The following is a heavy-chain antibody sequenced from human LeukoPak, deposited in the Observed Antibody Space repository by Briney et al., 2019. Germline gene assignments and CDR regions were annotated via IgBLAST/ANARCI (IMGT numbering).Heavy chain of an antibody. CDR1: GFTFSSYS. V-gene: IGHV3-21*01. J-gene: IGHJ4*02. CDR2: ISSSSSYI. D-gene: IGHD6-19*01. CDR3: ARDISSGWYQRSDEFDY. Sequence: PGGPLRLSCAASGFTFSSYSMNWVRQAPGKGLEWVSSISSSSSYIYYADSVKGRFTISRDNAKNSLYLQMNSLRAEDTAVYYCARDISSGWYQRSDEFDYWGQGTLVTVSS.